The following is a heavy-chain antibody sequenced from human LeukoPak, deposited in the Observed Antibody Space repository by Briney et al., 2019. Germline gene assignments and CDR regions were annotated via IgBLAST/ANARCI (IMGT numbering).Heavy chain of an antibody. J-gene: IGHJ4*02. CDR3: ARGRYGDYYFDY. D-gene: IGHD4-17*01. V-gene: IGHV3-21*01. CDR1: GFTFSSYS. Sequence: PGGSLRLSCAASGFTFSSYSMNWVRQAPGKGLEWVSSTSSSSSYIYYADSVKGRFTISRDNAKNSLYLQMNSLRAEDTAVYYCARGRYGDYYFDYWGQGTLVTVSS. CDR2: TSSSSSYI.